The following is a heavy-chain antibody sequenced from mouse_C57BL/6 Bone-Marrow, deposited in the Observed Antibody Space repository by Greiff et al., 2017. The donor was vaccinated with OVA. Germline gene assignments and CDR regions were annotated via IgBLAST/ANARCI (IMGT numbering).Heavy chain of an antibody. CDR2: INPNNGGT. CDR1: GYTFTDYY. Sequence: EVQLQQSGPELVKPGASVKISCKASGYTFTDYYMNWVKQSHGKSLEWIGDINPNNGGTSYNQKFKGKATLTVDKSSSTADMELRSLTSEDSAVYYCARSPRDWGQGTLVTVSA. J-gene: IGHJ3*01. CDR3: ARSPRD. V-gene: IGHV1-26*01.